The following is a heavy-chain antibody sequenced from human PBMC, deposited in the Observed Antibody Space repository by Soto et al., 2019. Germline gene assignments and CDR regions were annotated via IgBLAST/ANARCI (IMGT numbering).Heavy chain of an antibody. CDR2: ISAHNGNT. D-gene: IGHD1-1*01. CDR1: GYAFTTYG. V-gene: IGHV1-18*01. Sequence: QVHLVQSGAEVKKPGASVKVSCQASGYAFTTYGITWVRQAPGQGLEGMGWISAHNGNTNYAQKLQGRVTVTRETSTSTAYMELRSLRSDDTAVYYCARGRYGDYWGQGALVTVSS. J-gene: IGHJ4*02. CDR3: ARGRYGDY.